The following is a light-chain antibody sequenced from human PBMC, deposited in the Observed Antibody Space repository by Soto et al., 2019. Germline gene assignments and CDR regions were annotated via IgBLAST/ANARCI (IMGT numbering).Light chain of an antibody. CDR2: HVT. CDR3: CSLTTSHTSV. CDR1: SSDIGHYDY. J-gene: IGLJ1*01. Sequence: QSALTQPASVSGSPGQSITISCTGTSSDIGHYDYVSWYQQHPGKAPKLMIYHVTYRPSGVSNRYSGSKSGNSASLTISGLHADDEADYYCCSLTTSHTSVFGSGTKLTVL. V-gene: IGLV2-14*03.